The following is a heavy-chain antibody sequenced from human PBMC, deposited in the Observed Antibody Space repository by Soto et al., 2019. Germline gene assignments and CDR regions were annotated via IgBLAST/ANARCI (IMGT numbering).Heavy chain of an antibody. CDR1: GFTFSSYW. J-gene: IGHJ6*03. CDR3: ASHCSSTSCYDWYYYYYMDV. Sequence: GGSLRLSCAASGFTFSSYWMHWVRQAPGKGLVWVSRINSDGSSTSYADSVKGRFTISRDNAKNTLYLQMNSLRAEDTAVYYCASHCSSTSCYDWYYYYYMDVWGKGTTVTVSS. CDR2: INSDGSST. D-gene: IGHD2-2*01. V-gene: IGHV3-74*01.